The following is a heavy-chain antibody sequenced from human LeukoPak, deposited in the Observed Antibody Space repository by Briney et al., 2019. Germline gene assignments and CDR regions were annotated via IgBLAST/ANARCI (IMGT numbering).Heavy chain of an antibody. J-gene: IGHJ6*03. CDR3: ALGASRYYYCMDV. V-gene: IGHV1-69*05. Sequence: ASVKVSCKASGGTFSSYAISWVRQAPGQGLEWMGRIIPIFGTANYAQKFQGRVTITTDESTSTAYMELSSLRSEDTAVYYCALGASRYYYCMDVWGKGTTVTVSS. CDR2: IIPIFGTA. CDR1: GGTFSSYA.